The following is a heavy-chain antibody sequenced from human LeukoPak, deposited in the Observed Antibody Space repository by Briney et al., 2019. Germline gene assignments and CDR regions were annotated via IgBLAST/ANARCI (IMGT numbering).Heavy chain of an antibody. Sequence: SETLSLTCIVSGGSMRNHYWSWIRQPAGKGLEWIGRIYGSGKNKYNPSFKSRVSMSVDTSKNQFSLKLSSVTAADTAVYYCARDPMSDDSGSYFDYWGQGTVVTVSS. CDR3: ARDPMSDDSGSYFDY. CDR2: IYGSGKN. J-gene: IGHJ4*02. V-gene: IGHV4-4*07. CDR1: GGSMRNHY. D-gene: IGHD3-10*01.